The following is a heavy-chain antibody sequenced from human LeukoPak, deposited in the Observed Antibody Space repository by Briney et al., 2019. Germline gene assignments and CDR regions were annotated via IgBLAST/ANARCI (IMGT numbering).Heavy chain of an antibody. J-gene: IGHJ3*02. Sequence: SETLSLTCTVSGGSISSSSYYWGWIRQSPGKGLEWIGSIYYSGSTYYNPSLKSRVTISVDTSKNQFSLKLSSVTAADTAVYYCARSSTGDDAFDIWGQGTMVTVSS. CDR1: GGSISSSSYY. CDR2: IYYSGST. D-gene: IGHD4-17*01. CDR3: ARSSTGDDAFDI. V-gene: IGHV4-39*07.